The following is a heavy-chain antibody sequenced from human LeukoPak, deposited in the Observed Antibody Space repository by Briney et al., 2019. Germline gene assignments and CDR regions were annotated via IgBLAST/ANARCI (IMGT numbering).Heavy chain of an antibody. V-gene: IGHV4-59*08. Sequence: SETLSLTCAVYGGSFSGYYWSWIRQPPGKGLEWIGYIYYSGSTNYNPSLKSRVTISVDTSKNQFSLKLSSVTAADTAVYYCARLEDRYYYYGMDVWGQGTTVTVSS. CDR3: ARLEDRYYYYGMDV. CDR2: IYYSGST. J-gene: IGHJ6*02. D-gene: IGHD2-15*01. CDR1: GGSFSGYY.